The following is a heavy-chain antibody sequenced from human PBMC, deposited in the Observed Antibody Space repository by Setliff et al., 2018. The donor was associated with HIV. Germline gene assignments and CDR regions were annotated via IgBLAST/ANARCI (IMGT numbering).Heavy chain of an antibody. D-gene: IGHD3-22*01. CDR3: ARASPGVVMIPDS. CDR1: GFDFTSYT. Sequence: GESLKISCAASGFDFTSYTMTWVRQAPGKGLEWVASISPGGSFMYYGDSIQGRFTISRDDAKSSLYLQMNSLKVEDTATYFYARASPGVVMIPDSWGQGTLVTVSS. V-gene: IGHV3-21*01. J-gene: IGHJ4*02. CDR2: ISPGGSFM.